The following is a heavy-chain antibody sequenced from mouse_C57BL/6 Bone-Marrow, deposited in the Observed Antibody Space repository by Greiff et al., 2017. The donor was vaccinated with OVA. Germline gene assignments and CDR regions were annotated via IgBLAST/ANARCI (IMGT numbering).Heavy chain of an antibody. CDR1: GFNIKDDY. CDR2: IDPENGDT. J-gene: IGHJ1*03. V-gene: IGHV14-4*01. Sequence: EVQLQQSGAELVRPGASVKLSCTASGFNIKDDYMHWVKQRPEQGLEWIGWIDPENGDTEYASKFQGKATITADTSSNTAYLQLSSLTSEDTAVYYCTTGLYFDVWGTGTTVTVSS. CDR3: TTGLYFDV.